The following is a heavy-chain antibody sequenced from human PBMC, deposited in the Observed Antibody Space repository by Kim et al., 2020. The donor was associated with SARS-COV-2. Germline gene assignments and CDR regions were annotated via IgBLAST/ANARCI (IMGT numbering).Heavy chain of an antibody. V-gene: IGHV3-11*05. Sequence: GGSLRLSCAASGFTFSDYYMSWIRQAPGKGLEWVSYISSSSSYTNYADSVKGRFTISRDNAKNSLYLQMNSLIAEDTAVYYCARVGYDFVWGSYRDYYYYYGMHVWGQGTTVTVPS. CDR2: ISSSSSYT. D-gene: IGHD3-16*02. J-gene: IGHJ6*02. CDR1: GFTFSDYY. CDR3: ARVGYDFVWGSYRDYYYYYGMHV.